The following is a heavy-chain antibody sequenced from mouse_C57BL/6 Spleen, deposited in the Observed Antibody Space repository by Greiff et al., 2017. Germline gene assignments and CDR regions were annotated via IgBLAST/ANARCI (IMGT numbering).Heavy chain of an antibody. D-gene: IGHD2-3*01. Sequence: EVKLQESGPGLVKPSQSLSLTCSVTGYSITSGYYWNWIRQFPGNKLEWMGYISYDGSNNYNPSLKNRISITRDTSKNQFFLKLNSVTTEDTATYYCATYDHRYFDVWGTGTTVTVSS. J-gene: IGHJ1*03. CDR1: GYSITSGYY. CDR3: ATYDHRYFDV. CDR2: ISYDGSN. V-gene: IGHV3-6*01.